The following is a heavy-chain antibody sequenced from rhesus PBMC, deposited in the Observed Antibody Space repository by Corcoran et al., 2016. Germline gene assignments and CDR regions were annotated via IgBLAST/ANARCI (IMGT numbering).Heavy chain of an antibody. V-gene: IGHV3-30*01. J-gene: IGHJ4*01. CDR3: ARGGTGYSYFDY. CDR1: GFTFSNSW. D-gene: IGHD3-3*01. Sequence: EVQLVESGGGLVQPGGSLRLSCAASGFTFSNSWMSWVRPAPGTGLEWVARKKSKAGGGTADYAASVKGRLTISRDDSENTLFLQMNSLKTEDTAVYFCARGGTGYSYFDYWGQGVLVTVSS. CDR2: KKSKAGGGTA.